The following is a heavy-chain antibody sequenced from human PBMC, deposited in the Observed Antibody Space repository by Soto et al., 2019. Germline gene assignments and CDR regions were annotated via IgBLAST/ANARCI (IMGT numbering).Heavy chain of an antibody. CDR3: AKDKLERLLYYYYGMDV. CDR1: GFTFSSYG. Sequence: PGGSLRLSCAASGFTFSSYGMHWVRQAPGKGLEWVAVISYDGSNKYYADSVKGRFTISRDNSKNTLYLQMNSLRAEDTAVYYCAKDKLERLLYYYYGMDVWGQGTTVTVSS. V-gene: IGHV3-30*18. J-gene: IGHJ6*02. CDR2: ISYDGSNK. D-gene: IGHD1-1*01.